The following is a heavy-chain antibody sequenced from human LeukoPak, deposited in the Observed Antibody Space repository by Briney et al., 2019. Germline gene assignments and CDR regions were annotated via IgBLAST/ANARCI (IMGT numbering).Heavy chain of an antibody. V-gene: IGHV3-21*01. J-gene: IGHJ4*02. CDR3: ARDRGYSGYGEIDY. Sequence: GGSLRLSCAASGFTFSSYSMNWVGQAPGKGLEWVSSISSSSSYIYYADSVKGRFTISRDNAKNSLYLQMNSLRAEDTAVYYCARDRGYSGYGEIDYWGQGTLVTVSS. D-gene: IGHD5-12*01. CDR2: ISSSSSYI. CDR1: GFTFSSYS.